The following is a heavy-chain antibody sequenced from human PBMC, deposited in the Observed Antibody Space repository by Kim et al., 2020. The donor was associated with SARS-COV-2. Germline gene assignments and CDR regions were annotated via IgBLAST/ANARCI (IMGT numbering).Heavy chain of an antibody. J-gene: IGHJ4*02. Sequence: ASVKVSCKASGYPFTDYYMHWVRQAPGQGLEWMGWINPNSGGTKYAQKFQGRVTITRDTSISAAYMELRSLRSDDTAMYYCATDGGWIETLGTLYYCDYLGKGTLVTVST. CDR3: ATDGGWIETLGTLYYCDY. D-gene: IGHD2-2*03. V-gene: IGHV1-2*02. CDR2: INPNSGGT. CDR1: GYPFTDYY.